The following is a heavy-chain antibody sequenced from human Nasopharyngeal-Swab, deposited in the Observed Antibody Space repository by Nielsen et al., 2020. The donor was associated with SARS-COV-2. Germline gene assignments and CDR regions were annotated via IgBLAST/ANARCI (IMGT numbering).Heavy chain of an antibody. CDR3: ARDRGGAAAGKRPYYFDY. CDR1: GGSVSSGSYY. Sequence: SETLSLTCTVSGGSVSSGSYYWSWIRQPPGKGLEWIGYIYYSGSTTYNPSLKSRVTISVDTSKNQFSLKLSSVTAADTAVYYWARDRGGAAAGKRPYYFDYWGQGTLVTVSS. D-gene: IGHD6-13*01. CDR2: IYYSGST. V-gene: IGHV4-61*01. J-gene: IGHJ4*02.